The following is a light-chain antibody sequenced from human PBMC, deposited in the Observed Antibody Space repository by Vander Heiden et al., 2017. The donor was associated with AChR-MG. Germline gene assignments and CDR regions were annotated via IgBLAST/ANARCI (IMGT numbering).Light chain of an antibody. CDR1: SSDVGGYNY. V-gene: IGLV2-14*01. J-gene: IGLJ2*01. CDR3: SSYTSSSTVV. Sequence: QSALTQPASVSGSPGQSITISCTGTSSDVGGYNYVSWYQQHPGKAPKLMIYDARNRPSGVSNRFSGSKSGNTAALTISGLQAEEEADYYGSSYTSSSTVVFGGGTKLTVL. CDR2: DAR.